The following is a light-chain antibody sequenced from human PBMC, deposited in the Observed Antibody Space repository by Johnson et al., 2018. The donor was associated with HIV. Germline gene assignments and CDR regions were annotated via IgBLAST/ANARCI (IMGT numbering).Light chain of an antibody. Sequence: QSVLTQPPSVSAAPGQRVTISCSGSSSNIGNNFVSWYQQLPGTAPKVLIYDTSKRPSGIPARFSGSKSGPSATLGITGLQTGDEADYYCGTWDSSLSEGVFGTGTKVTVL. CDR2: DTS. CDR3: GTWDSSLSEGV. J-gene: IGLJ1*01. CDR1: SSNIGNNF. V-gene: IGLV1-51*01.